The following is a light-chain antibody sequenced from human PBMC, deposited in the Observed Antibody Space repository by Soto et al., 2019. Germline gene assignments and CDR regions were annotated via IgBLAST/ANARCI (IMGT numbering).Light chain of an antibody. Sequence: EIVMTQSPATLSVSPGDSATLSYRASQSISDNVAWYQQRPGLALRLLIYHTSTRATGVPARFSGSGSGTEFSLTISSLQSDDSAVYYCQRYDNWPLTFGGGTKVDIK. J-gene: IGKJ4*01. V-gene: IGKV3-15*01. CDR1: QSISDN. CDR3: QRYDNWPLT. CDR2: HTS.